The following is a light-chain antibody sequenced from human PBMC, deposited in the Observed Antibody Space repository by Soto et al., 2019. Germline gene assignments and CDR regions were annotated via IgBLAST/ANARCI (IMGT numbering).Light chain of an antibody. Sequence: QSVLTQPASVSGSPGQPITISCTATSSDVGTYNYVSWYQQHPGKVPKLIIYEVTKRPSGVSNRFSGSKSGNTASLTISGLKAEDEADYYCSSYTTSSTYVFGSGTKVTVL. J-gene: IGLJ1*01. CDR3: SSYTTSSTYV. CDR1: SSDVGTYNY. CDR2: EVT. V-gene: IGLV2-14*01.